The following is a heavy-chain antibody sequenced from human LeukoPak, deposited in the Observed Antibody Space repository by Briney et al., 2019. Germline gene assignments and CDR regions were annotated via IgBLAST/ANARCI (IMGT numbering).Heavy chain of an antibody. J-gene: IGHJ4*02. CDR1: GFTFNTYS. D-gene: IGHD1-26*01. CDR3: ARTPVGATTGFDY. Sequence: GGSLRLSCAASGFTFNTYSMNWVRQAPGKGLEWVSSITSGSGSIYYADSLKGRFTISRDNAKNSLYLQMNSLRAKDTAVYYCARTPVGATTGFDYWGQGTLVTVSS. V-gene: IGHV3-21*01. CDR2: ITSGSGSI.